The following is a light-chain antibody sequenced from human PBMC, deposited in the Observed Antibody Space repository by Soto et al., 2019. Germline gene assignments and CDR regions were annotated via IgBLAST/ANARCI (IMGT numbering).Light chain of an antibody. CDR3: QQYNRWPYT. CDR2: GAS. J-gene: IGKJ3*01. V-gene: IGKV3-15*01. Sequence: EMVMTQSPVTLSVSPGESATLSCRASQSVISNLAWYQQKPGQAPRLLIYGASTRATGIPDRFSGSESGTEFTLTVSSMQSVDFAVYYCQQYNRWPYTLGPGTKVDIK. CDR1: QSVISN.